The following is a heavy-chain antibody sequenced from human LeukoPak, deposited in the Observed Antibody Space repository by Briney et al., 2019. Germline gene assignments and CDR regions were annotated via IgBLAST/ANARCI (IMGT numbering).Heavy chain of an antibody. CDR3: ARAGSGFYSLDY. V-gene: IGHV1-2*02. D-gene: IGHD3-22*01. CDR2: INPNNGDT. CDR1: GYVFTGYY. Sequence: GASLKVSCKASGYVFTGYYMHWVRQAPGQGLEWMGWINPNNGDTNYAQKFQGRVTMTRDTSISTAYMELIRLKSDDTAVYYCARAGSGFYSLDYWGQGTLVTVSS. J-gene: IGHJ4*02.